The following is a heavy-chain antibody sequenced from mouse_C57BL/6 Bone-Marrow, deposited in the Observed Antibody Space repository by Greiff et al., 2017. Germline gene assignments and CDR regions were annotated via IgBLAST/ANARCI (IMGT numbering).Heavy chain of an antibody. J-gene: IGHJ2*01. CDR3: TTLRN. V-gene: IGHV14-4*01. CDR2: IDPENGDT. CDR1: GFNIKDDY. Sequence: VQLQQSGAELVRPGASVKLSCTASGFNIKDDYMHWVKQWPEQGLEWIGWIDPENGDTKCASKFQGKATITADTSSNTAYLQISSLTSEDTAVYYCTTLRNWGQGTTLTVSS.